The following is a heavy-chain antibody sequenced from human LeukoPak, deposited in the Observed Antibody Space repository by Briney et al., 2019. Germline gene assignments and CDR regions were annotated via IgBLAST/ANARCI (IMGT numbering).Heavy chain of an antibody. CDR2: IIPILGIA. V-gene: IGHV1-69*02. J-gene: IGHJ4*02. D-gene: IGHD3-10*01. CDR1: GGTFSSYT. CDR3: AIRYGSGSSYFDY. Sequence: SVKVSCKASGGTFSSYTISWVRQAPGQGLEWMGRIIPILGIANYAQKFQGRVTITADKSTSTAYMELSSLRSEDTAVYYRAIRYGSGSSYFDYWGQGTLVTVSS.